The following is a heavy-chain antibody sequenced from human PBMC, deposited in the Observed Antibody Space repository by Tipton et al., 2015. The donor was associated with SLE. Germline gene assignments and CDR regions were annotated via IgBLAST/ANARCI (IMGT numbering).Heavy chain of an antibody. D-gene: IGHD2-2*01. V-gene: IGHV4-34*01. CDR1: GGSFSGYY. CDR2: INQSGST. Sequence: TLSLTCAVYGGSFSGYYWSWIRQPPGKGLEWIGEINQSGSTNYNASLKSRLSISIDTSNNQFSLKLNSVTAADTAVYYCARGERSSMPDCWGQGTLVTVSS. J-gene: IGHJ4*02. CDR3: ARGERSSMPDC.